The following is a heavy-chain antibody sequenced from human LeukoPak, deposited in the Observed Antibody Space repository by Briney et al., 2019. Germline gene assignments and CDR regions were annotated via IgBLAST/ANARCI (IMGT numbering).Heavy chain of an antibody. CDR3: ARDPRTFGELLAYYFDY. Sequence: ASVKVSCKASGYTFTGYYMHGGRQAPGQGLEWMGRINPNSGGTNYAQKFQGRVTMTRDTSISTAYMELSRLRSDDTAVYYCARDPRTFGELLAYYFDYWGQGTLVTVSS. CDR2: INPNSGGT. D-gene: IGHD3-10*01. CDR1: GYTFTGYY. V-gene: IGHV1-2*06. J-gene: IGHJ4*02.